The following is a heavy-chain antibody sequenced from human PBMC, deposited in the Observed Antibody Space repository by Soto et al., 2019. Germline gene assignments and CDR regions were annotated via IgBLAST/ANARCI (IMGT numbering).Heavy chain of an antibody. CDR1: GGSFSGYY. CDR3: ASRVSSSLYGFGFDP. D-gene: IGHD6-13*01. Sequence: SETLSLTCAVYGGSFSGYYWSWIRQPPGKGLEWIGEINHSGGTNYNPSLKSRVTISVDTSKNQFSLKLSSVTAADTAVYYCASRVSSSLYGFGFDPWGQGTLVTVSS. V-gene: IGHV4-34*01. CDR2: INHSGGT. J-gene: IGHJ5*02.